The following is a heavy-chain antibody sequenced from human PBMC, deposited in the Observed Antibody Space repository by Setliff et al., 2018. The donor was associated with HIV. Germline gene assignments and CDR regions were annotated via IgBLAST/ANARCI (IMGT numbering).Heavy chain of an antibody. CDR1: GYSISSGFY. V-gene: IGHV4-38-2*01. CDR2: IYHSGST. D-gene: IGHD3-10*01. J-gene: IGHJ5*02. CDR3: ARVGDYGSGGWFDP. Sequence: SETLSLTCAVSGYSISSGFYWGWIRQPPGKGLEWIGTIYHSGSTYYNPSLKSRVTISVDTSKNQFSLKVSSVTAADTAVYYCARVGDYGSGGWFDPWGQGTLVTVSS.